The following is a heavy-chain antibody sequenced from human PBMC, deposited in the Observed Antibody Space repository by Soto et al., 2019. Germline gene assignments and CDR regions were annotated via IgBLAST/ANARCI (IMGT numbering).Heavy chain of an antibody. CDR2: IKQDGSEK. D-gene: IGHD5-12*01. CDR3: ARVQSRWLQAPDFDY. CDR1: GFTFSSYW. J-gene: IGHJ4*02. V-gene: IGHV3-7*05. Sequence: EVQLVESGGGLVQPGGSLRLSCAASGFTFSSYWMSWVRQAPGKGLEWVANIKQDGSEKYYVDSVKGRFTISRDNAKNSLYLQMNSLRAEDTAVYYCARVQSRWLQAPDFDYWGQGTLVTVSS.